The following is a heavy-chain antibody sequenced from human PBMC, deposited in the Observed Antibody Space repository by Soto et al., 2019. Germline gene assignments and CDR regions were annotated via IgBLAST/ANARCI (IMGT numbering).Heavy chain of an antibody. Sequence: PSETLSLTCTVSGGSVSSGSYYWSWIRQPPGKGLEWIGYIYYSGSTNYNPSLKSRVTISVDTSKNLFSLKLSSVTAADTAVYYCARVKRDGYNLGWFDPWGQGTLVTVSS. CDR3: ARVKRDGYNLGWFDP. J-gene: IGHJ5*02. CDR2: IYYSGST. CDR1: GGSVSSGSYY. D-gene: IGHD5-12*01. V-gene: IGHV4-61*01.